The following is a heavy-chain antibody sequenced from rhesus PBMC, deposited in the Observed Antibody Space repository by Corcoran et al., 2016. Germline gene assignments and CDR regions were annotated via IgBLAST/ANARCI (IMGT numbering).Heavy chain of an antibody. J-gene: IGHJ4*01. CDR2: INGNSGNT. D-gene: IGHD2-27*01. Sequence: HVQLQESGPGLVEPSETLSLPCAVSGGSFSSYWWTWIRQPPGKGLEWIGEINGNSGNTNYNPSLKSRVTISKDASKNQFSLKLDSLTAADTAVYYCARLVVFTAHDYWGQGVLVTVSS. CDR1: GGSFSSYW. CDR3: ARLVVFTAHDY. V-gene: IGHV4-80*01.